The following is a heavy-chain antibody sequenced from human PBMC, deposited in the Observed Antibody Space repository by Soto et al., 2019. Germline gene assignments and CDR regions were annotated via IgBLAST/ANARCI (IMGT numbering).Heavy chain of an antibody. D-gene: IGHD2-15*01. CDR1: GYTFTGYY. J-gene: IGHJ6*02. Sequence: GASVKVSCKASGYTFTGYYRQWVRQAPGQGLEWMGWINPNSGGTNYAQKFQGWVTMTRDTSISTAYMELSRLRSDDTAVYYCARSGRSSFRGDVWGQGTTVTVSS. CDR2: INPNSGGT. CDR3: ARSGRSSFRGDV. V-gene: IGHV1-2*04.